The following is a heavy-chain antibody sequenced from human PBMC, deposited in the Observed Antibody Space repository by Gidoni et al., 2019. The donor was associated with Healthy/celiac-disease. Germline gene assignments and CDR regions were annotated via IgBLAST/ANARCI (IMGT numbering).Heavy chain of an antibody. V-gene: IGHV4-39*01. CDR3: ARGDGRDYYYGMDV. Sequence: QLQLQESGPGLVKPSETLTLTCTVSGGSISSSSYYWGWIRQPPGKGLEWIGSIYYSGSTYYNPSLKSRVTISVDTSKNQFSLKLSSVTAADTAVYYCARGDGRDYYYGMDVWGQGTTVTVSS. J-gene: IGHJ6*02. CDR1: GGSISSSSYY. CDR2: IYYSGST.